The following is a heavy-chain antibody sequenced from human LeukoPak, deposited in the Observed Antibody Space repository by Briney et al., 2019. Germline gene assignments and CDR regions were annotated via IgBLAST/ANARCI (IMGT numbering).Heavy chain of an antibody. Sequence: PGGSLRLSCAASGFTFSSYAMSWARQAPGKGLEWVSAISGSGGSTYYADSVKGRFTISRDNSKNTLYLQMNGLRAEDTAVYYCAKDREYQHTQKYNWFDPWGQGTLVTVSS. D-gene: IGHD2-2*01. CDR2: ISGSGGST. J-gene: IGHJ5*02. CDR3: AKDREYQHTQKYNWFDP. CDR1: GFTFSSYA. V-gene: IGHV3-23*01.